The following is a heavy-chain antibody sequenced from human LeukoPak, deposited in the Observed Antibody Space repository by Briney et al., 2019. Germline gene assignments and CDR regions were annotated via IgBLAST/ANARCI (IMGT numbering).Heavy chain of an antibody. D-gene: IGHD2-2*01. V-gene: IGHV3-30-3*01. J-gene: IGHJ4*02. CDR2: ISYDGSNK. Sequence: PGRSLRLSCAASGFTFSSYAMHWVRQAPGKGLEWVAVISYDGSNKYYADSVKGRFTISRDNSKNTLYLQMNSLRAEDTAVYYCASLDQLLSFEDYWGQGTLVTVSS. CDR1: GFTFSSYA. CDR3: ASLDQLLSFEDY.